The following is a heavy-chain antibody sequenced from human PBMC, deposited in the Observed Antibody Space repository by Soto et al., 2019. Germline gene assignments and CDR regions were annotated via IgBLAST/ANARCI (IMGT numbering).Heavy chain of an antibody. CDR2: IYYSGST. Sequence: SETLSLTCTVSGGSINTGGCYWSWIRQQPGRGLEWIGYIYYSGSTNYNPSLKSRVTISVDTSKNQFSLKLSSVTAADTAVYYCARHPRSTLLPDYRGQGPLVTVSS. CDR3: ARHPRSTLLPDY. V-gene: IGHV4-61*08. CDR1: GGSINTGGCY. D-gene: IGHD2-8*01. J-gene: IGHJ4*02.